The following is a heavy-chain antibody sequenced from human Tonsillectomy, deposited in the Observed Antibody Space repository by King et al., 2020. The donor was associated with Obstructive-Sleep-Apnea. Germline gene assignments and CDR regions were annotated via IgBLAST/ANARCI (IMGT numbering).Heavy chain of an antibody. CDR1: GGSISSYY. CDR2: IYYSGST. V-gene: IGHV4-59*01. D-gene: IGHD1-20*01. Sequence: VQLQESGPGLVKPSETLSLTCTVSGGSISSYYWSWIRQPPGKGLEWIGYIYYSGSTNYNPSLKSRVTISVDTSKNQFSLKLSSVTAADTAVYYCARDTGITGTTYSAFDIWGQGTMVTVSS. J-gene: IGHJ3*02. CDR3: ARDTGITGTTYSAFDI.